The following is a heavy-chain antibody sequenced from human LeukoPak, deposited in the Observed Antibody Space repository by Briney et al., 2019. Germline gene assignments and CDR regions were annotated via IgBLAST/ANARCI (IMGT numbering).Heavy chain of an antibody. CDR1: GGSISSGSYW. J-gene: IGHJ6*02. CDR2: IYYSGNT. V-gene: IGHV4-31*03. D-gene: IGHD6-6*01. Sequence: SDTLSLTCTVAGGSISSGSYWWTWIRRDPVRGLEWIGYIYYSGNTYYNPSLRSRVNISVDTSKYHCSLDLNCVTAAGTAAYFCARGHSTSSTYFCNGMAVWGQGTTVT. CDR3: ARGHSTSSTYFCNGMAV.